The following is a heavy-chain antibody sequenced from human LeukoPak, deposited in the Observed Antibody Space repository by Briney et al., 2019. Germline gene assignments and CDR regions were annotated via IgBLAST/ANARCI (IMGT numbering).Heavy chain of an antibody. V-gene: IGHV3-23*01. Sequence: GGSLRLSCAASGFTFSSYAMNWVRQAPGKGLEWVSAISGSGGSTYYADSVKGRFTISRDNSKNTLYLQMNSLRAEDTAVYYCARDRVWLDLDYWGQGTLVTVSS. CDR1: GFTFSSYA. J-gene: IGHJ4*02. D-gene: IGHD5-12*01. CDR2: ISGSGGST. CDR3: ARDRVWLDLDY.